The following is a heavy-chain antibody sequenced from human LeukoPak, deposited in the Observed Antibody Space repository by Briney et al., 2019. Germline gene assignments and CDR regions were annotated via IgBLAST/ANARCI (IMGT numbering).Heavy chain of an antibody. CDR3: ARGVFLVRGVIITLKMAFDS. J-gene: IGHJ3*02. D-gene: IGHD3-10*01. V-gene: IGHV1-2*02. Sequence: ASVTVSSKPSGYTFTGYYMHWVRQAPGQGLEWVGWINPNSGGTNYAQKFQGRSTITRDTSISTAYMELSRLRSDDTAVYYCARGVFLVRGVIITLKMAFDSGGQGTMFTVSS. CDR2: INPNSGGT. CDR1: GYTFTGYY.